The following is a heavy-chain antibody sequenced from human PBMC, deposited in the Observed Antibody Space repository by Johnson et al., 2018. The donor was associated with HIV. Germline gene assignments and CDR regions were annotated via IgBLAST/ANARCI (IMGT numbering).Heavy chain of an antibody. J-gene: IGHJ3*02. Sequence: VQLVESGGGVVQPGRSVRLSCVVSGLNFSDYGMHWVRQAPGKGLEWVAVISYDGSNKYYADSVKGRFTISRDNSKNTLYLQMNSLRAEDTAVYYCARGKAFDIWGQGTLVTVSS. CDR3: ARGKAFDI. CDR2: ISYDGSNK. V-gene: IGHV3-30-3*01. CDR1: GLNFSDYG.